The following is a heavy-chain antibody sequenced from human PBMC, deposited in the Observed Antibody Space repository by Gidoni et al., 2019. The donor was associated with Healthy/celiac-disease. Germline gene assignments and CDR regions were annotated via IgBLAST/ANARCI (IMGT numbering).Heavy chain of an antibody. J-gene: IGHJ2*01. V-gene: IGHV4-31*03. CDR1: GGSISSGGYY. CDR2: IYYSGST. CDR3: ARDRLLADDYGDYAPRYFDL. D-gene: IGHD4-17*01. Sequence: QVQLQESGPGLVKPSQTLSLTCTVSGGSISSGGYYWSWIRQHPGKGLEWIGYIYYSGSTYYNPSLKSRVTISVDTSKNQFSLKLSSVTAADTAVYYCARDRLLADDYGDYAPRYFDLWGRGTLVTVSS.